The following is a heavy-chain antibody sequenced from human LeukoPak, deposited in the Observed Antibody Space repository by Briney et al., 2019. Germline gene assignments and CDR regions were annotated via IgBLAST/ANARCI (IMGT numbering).Heavy chain of an antibody. CDR1: GFTFSSYG. Sequence: GGSLRPSCAASGFTFSSYGMHWVRQAPGKGLRWVAFIRYDGSNKYYADSVKGRFTIYRDNSKNTLYQQMNRLKDEDTAVYYCAKGYCSSTSCYTALGDYWGQGTLVTVSS. CDR3: AKGYCSSTSCYTALGDY. D-gene: IGHD2-2*02. J-gene: IGHJ4*02. CDR2: IRYDGSNK. V-gene: IGHV3-30*02.